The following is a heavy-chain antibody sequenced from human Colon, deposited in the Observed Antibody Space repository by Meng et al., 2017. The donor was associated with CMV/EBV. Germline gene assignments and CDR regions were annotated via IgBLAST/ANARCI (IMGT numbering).Heavy chain of an antibody. J-gene: IGHJ6*02. D-gene: IGHD3-3*01. CDR2: ISSSSSYI. V-gene: IGHV3-21*01. CDR3: ARDVDFWSNSSYYYGMDV. CDR1: GFTFSTYA. Sequence: GGSLRLSCEGSGFTFSTYAMNWVRQAPGKGLEWVSSISSSSSYIYYADSVKGRFTISRDNAKNSLYLQMNSLRAEDTAVYYCARDVDFWSNSSYYYGMDVWGQGTTVTVSS.